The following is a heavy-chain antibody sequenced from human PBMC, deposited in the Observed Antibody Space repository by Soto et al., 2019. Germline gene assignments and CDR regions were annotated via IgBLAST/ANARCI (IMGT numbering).Heavy chain of an antibody. CDR2: ISGSGGST. CDR1: GFTFSSYA. Sequence: LRLSCAASGFTFSSYAMSWVRQAPGKGLEWVSAISGSGGSTYYADSVKGRFTISRDNSKNTLYLQMNSLRAEDTAVYYCAKGGRYCSSTSCPRYFDYPGQAILVTVSS. D-gene: IGHD2-2*01. J-gene: IGHJ4*02. CDR3: AKGGRYCSSTSCPRYFDY. V-gene: IGHV3-23*01.